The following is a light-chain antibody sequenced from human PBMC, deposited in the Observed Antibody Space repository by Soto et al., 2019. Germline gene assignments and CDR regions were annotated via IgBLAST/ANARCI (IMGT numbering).Light chain of an antibody. Sequence: EIVLTQSPATLSLSPGERATLSCRASQSVSSYLAWYQHKPGQAPRLLIYDASNRATGIPARFSGSGSGTDFTLTISSLEPEDFAVYYCQQRSNWPWTFGQGTQVEI. V-gene: IGKV3-11*01. CDR1: QSVSSY. CDR3: QQRSNWPWT. J-gene: IGKJ1*01. CDR2: DAS.